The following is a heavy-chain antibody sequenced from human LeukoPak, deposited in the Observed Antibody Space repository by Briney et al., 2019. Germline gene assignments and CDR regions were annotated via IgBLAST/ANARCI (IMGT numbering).Heavy chain of an antibody. V-gene: IGHV3-30-3*01. CDR2: ISYDGSNK. J-gene: IGHJ4*02. CDR3: ARAEKIAVAGMGYYFDY. CDR1: GFTFSSYA. Sequence: GGSLRLSCAASGFTFSSYAMHWVRQAPGKGLEWAAVISYDGSNKYYADSVKGRFTISRDNSKNTLYLQMNSLRAEDTAVYYCARAEKIAVAGMGYYFDYWGQGTLVTVSS. D-gene: IGHD6-19*01.